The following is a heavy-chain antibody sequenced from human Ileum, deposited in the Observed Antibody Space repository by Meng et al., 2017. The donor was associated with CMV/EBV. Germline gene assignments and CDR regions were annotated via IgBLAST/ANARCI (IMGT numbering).Heavy chain of an antibody. J-gene: IGHJ5*02. CDR2: ISTDTHYI. Sequence: GESLKISCAASGFTFSTYAMNWVRQAPEKGLEWVSSISTDTHYIYYADSVKGRFAMSRDDAKSSIYLQMDSLRAGDTAVYFCARGPIVETPSSIPVWFDPWGQGTLVTVSS. V-gene: IGHV3-21*01. CDR3: ARGPIVETPSSIPVWFDP. D-gene: IGHD2-2*02. CDR1: GFTFSTYA.